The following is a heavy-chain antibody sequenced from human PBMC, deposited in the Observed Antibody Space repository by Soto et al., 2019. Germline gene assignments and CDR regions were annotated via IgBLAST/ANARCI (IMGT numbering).Heavy chain of an antibody. CDR2: ISSSSSTI. CDR3: ARYSSSFVSAGIDY. D-gene: IGHD6-6*01. J-gene: IGHJ4*02. CDR1: GFTFSNYG. V-gene: IGHV3-48*02. Sequence: PGGSLRLSCAASGFTFSNYGMHWVRQAPGKGLEWVSYISSSSSTIYYADSVKGRFTISRDNAKNSLYLQMNSLRDEDTAVYYCARYSSSFVSAGIDYWGQGTLVTVSS.